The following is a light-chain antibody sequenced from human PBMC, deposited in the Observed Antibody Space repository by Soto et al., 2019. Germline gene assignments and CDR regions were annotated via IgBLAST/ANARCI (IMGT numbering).Light chain of an antibody. J-gene: IGKJ4*01. CDR2: DAS. V-gene: IGKV3-11*01. CDR1: QSVSSY. CDR3: QQLSNLPST. Sequence: EIVLTQSPATLSLSPGERAALSCRARQSVSSYLAWYQQQPGQAPRLLIYDASKRAPGIPARFTGSGSGTDFTLTISSLEPEDFAVYFCQQLSNLPSTFGGVTKEEI.